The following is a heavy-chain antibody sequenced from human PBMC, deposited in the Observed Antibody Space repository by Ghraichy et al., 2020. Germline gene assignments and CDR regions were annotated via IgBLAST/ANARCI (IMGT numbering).Heavy chain of an antibody. CDR3: SRDNEGTA. J-gene: IGHJ5*02. CDR1: DASITGHD. CDR2: VSKDGST. V-gene: IGHV4-59*11. Sequence: LSLTCTVSDASITGHDWSWIRQPPGKRPEWIGYVSKDGSTNYNPSLRSRVTMTLDKSKSQVFLRLTSVTAADTAVYYCSRDNEGTAWGQGVLVTVSS. D-gene: IGHD3/OR15-3a*01.